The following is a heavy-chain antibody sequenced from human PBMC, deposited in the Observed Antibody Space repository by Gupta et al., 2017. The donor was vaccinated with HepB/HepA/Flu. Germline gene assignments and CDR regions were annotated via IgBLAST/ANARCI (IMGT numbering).Heavy chain of an antibody. CDR2: ISYDGSNK. CDR3: ARDPLYYDIVTGYAIQYYFDY. D-gene: IGHD3-9*01. Sequence: QVQLVESGGGVVQPGRSLRLSCAASGFIFRSYSMHWVRLAPGKGLEWVAVISYDGSNKYYADSVKGRFTIARDNSKNTLYLQMNSLRAEDTAVYYCARDPLYYDIVTGYAIQYYFDYWGQGTLVTVSS. J-gene: IGHJ4*02. V-gene: IGHV3-30-3*01. CDR1: GFIFRSYS.